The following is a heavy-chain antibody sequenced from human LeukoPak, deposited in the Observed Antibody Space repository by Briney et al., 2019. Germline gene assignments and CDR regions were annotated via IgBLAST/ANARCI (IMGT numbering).Heavy chain of an antibody. CDR1: GFTFSSNY. Sequence: PGGSLRLSCAASGFTFSSNYMSWVRQAPGKGLEWVSVIYSGGSTYYADSVKGRFTISRDNSKNTLYLQMNSLRAEDTAVYYCATAAGHYYYMDVWGKGTTVTISS. CDR3: ATAAGHYYYMDV. CDR2: IYSGGST. D-gene: IGHD6-13*01. V-gene: IGHV3-66*01. J-gene: IGHJ6*03.